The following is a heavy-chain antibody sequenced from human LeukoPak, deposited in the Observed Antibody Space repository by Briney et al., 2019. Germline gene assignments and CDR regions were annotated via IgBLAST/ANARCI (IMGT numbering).Heavy chain of an antibody. D-gene: IGHD2-15*01. Sequence: SVKVSCKASGGTFSSYAISWVRQAPGQGLEWMGRIIPIFGTANYAQRFQGRVTITTDESTSTAYMELSSLRSEDTAVYYCARDQCSGGSCYVDYWGQGTLVTVSS. J-gene: IGHJ4*02. CDR1: GGTFSSYA. CDR3: ARDQCSGGSCYVDY. V-gene: IGHV1-69*05. CDR2: IIPIFGTA.